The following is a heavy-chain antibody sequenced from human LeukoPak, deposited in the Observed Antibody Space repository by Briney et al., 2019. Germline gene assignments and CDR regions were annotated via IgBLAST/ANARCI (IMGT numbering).Heavy chain of an antibody. Sequence: SQTLSLTCTVSGGSIRSGGYYWSWIRQHPGKGLEWIGYIYYSGSTYYNPSLKSRVTISVDTSKNQFSLKLSSVTAADTAVYYCAGVTPALDAFDIWGQGTMVTVSS. CDR2: IYYSGST. CDR3: AGVTPALDAFDI. V-gene: IGHV4-31*03. D-gene: IGHD4-23*01. CDR1: GGSIRSGGYY. J-gene: IGHJ3*02.